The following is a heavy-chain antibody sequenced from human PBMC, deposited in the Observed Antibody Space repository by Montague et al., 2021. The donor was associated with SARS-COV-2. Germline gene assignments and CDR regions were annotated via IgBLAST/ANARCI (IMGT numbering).Heavy chain of an antibody. CDR3: ARGGTVTTFFAPKRTRRYNWFDP. J-gene: IGHJ5*02. CDR1: GGSISSREW. Sequence: SETLSLTCAVSGGSISSREWWSWDRQPPGKGLEWIGEIHQSESGRTNYNPSLKSRVTISVDTSKNQFSLKLSSVTAADTAVYYCARGGTVTTFFAPKRTRRYNWFDPWGQGTLVTVSS. CDR2: IHQSESGRT. V-gene: IGHV4-4*02. D-gene: IGHD4-17*01.